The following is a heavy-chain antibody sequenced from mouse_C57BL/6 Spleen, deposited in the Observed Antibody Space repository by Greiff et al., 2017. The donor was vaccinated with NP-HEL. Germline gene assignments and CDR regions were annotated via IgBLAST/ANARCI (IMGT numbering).Heavy chain of an antibody. CDR2: IYPSDSET. J-gene: IGHJ2*01. V-gene: IGHV1-61*01. CDR1: GYTFTSYW. CDR3: ARGAGFPYYFDY. D-gene: IGHD3-3*01. Sequence: VQLQQPGAELVRPGSSVKLSCKASGYTFTSYWMDWVKQRPGQGLEWIGNIYPSDSETHYNQKFKDKATLTVDKSSSTAYMQLSSLTSEDSAVYYCARGAGFPYYFDYWGQGTTLTVSS.